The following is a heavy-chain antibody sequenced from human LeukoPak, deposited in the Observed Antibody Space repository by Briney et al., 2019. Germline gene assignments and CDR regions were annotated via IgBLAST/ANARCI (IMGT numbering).Heavy chain of an antibody. CDR2: ISYDGSNK. CDR3: AKDEGHY. CDR1: GFTFSSYA. Sequence: GGSLRLSCAASGFTFSSYAMHWVRQAPGKGLEWVAVISYDGSNKYYADSVKGRFTISRDNSKNTLYLQMNSLRAEDTAIYYCAKDEGHYWGQGTLVTVSS. J-gene: IGHJ4*02. V-gene: IGHV3-30-3*01.